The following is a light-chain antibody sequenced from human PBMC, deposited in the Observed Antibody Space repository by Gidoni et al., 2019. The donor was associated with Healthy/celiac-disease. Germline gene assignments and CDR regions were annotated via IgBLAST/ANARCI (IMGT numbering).Light chain of an antibody. Sequence: EIQMTQTPSSLSASVGDRVTITCRASQGMSNYLAWYQQKPGKVPKLLIYAASTLQSGVPSRFSGSGSGTDFTLTISSLQPDDVATYYCQKYNRAPWTFGQGTKVEIK. CDR3: QKYNRAPWT. V-gene: IGKV1-27*01. CDR1: QGMSNY. CDR2: AAS. J-gene: IGKJ1*01.